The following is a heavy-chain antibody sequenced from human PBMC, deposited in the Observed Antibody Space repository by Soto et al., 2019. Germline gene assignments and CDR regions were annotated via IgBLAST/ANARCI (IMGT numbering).Heavy chain of an antibody. Sequence: SETLSLTCAVSGGSISSGGYSWSWIRQPPGKGLEWIGDIYQSGGTYYNPSLESRVRMSVDKSRNQFSLKLTSVSAADTAVYYCASYHEYWGIDYWGQGTLVTVSS. CDR1: GGSISSGGYS. CDR3: ASYHEYWGIDY. D-gene: IGHD2-8*02. V-gene: IGHV4-30-2*01. J-gene: IGHJ4*02. CDR2: IYQSGGT.